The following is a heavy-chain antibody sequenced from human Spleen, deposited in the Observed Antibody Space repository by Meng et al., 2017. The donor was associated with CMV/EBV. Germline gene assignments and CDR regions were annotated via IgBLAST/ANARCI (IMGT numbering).Heavy chain of an antibody. D-gene: IGHD6-6*01. CDR1: GNFSSYA. Sequence: GNFSSYAISWVRQAPGQGLEWMGGIIPIFGTTNYAQKFQGRVTITTDESTSTAYMELSSLRSEDTAVYYCARDNLQQLVGYNWFDPWGQGTLVTVSS. CDR2: IIPIFGTT. CDR3: ARDNLQQLVGYNWFDP. V-gene: IGHV1-69*05. J-gene: IGHJ5*02.